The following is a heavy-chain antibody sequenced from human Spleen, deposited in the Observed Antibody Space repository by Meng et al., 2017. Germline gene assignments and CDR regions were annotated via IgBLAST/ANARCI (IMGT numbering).Heavy chain of an antibody. CDR3: ARVELSVTGDAFDI. CDR1: GYNFPDYW. D-gene: IGHD5-18*01. Sequence: SVKVSCKPSGYNFPDYWLHWVRRAPGQGLEWMGGIIPIFGTANYAQKFQGRVTITTDESTSTAYMELSSLRSEDTAVYYCARVELSVTGDAFDIWGQGTMVTVSS. J-gene: IGHJ3*02. V-gene: IGHV1-69*05. CDR2: IIPIFGTA.